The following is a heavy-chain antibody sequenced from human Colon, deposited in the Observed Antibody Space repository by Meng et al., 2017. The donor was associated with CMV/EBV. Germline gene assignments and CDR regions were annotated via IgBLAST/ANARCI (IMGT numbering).Heavy chain of an antibody. D-gene: IGHD2/OR15-2a*01. V-gene: IGHV4-59*08. CDR2: IYKSGTT. CDR1: GVSMSRYY. CDR3: ARQRRRINLLKGNEADFYGDMDV. Sequence: GSLRLSCSVSGVSMSRYYWSWIRQAPGKGLEWIGHIYKSGTTKYNPSLESRVTISADTSKNEFSLKLRSVTAADTAVYYCARQRRRINLLKGNEADFYGDMDVWGQGTTVTVSS. J-gene: IGHJ6*02.